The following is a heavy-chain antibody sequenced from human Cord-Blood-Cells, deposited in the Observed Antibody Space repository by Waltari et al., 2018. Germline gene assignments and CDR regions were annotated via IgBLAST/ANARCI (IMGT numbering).Heavy chain of an antibody. CDR2: IYYSGST. CDR1: GGSISSGGYY. J-gene: IGHJ3*02. V-gene: IGHV4-31*03. Sequence: QVQLQESGPGLVKPSQTLSLTCTVSGGSISSGGYYWSSIRQHPRKGLEWIGYIYYSGSTYYNPSLKSRVTISVDTSKNQFSLKLSSVTAADTAVYYCARDRQQLALGTFDIWGQGTMVTVSS. D-gene: IGHD6-13*01. CDR3: ARDRQQLALGTFDI.